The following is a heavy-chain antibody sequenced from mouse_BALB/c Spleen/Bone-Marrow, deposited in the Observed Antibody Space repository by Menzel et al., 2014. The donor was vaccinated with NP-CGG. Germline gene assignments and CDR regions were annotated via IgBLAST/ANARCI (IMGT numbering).Heavy chain of an antibody. CDR2: IWSGGST. V-gene: IGHV2-4-1*01. J-gene: IGHJ3*01. CDR1: GFSLTSYG. CDR3: ARSRYDRGFAY. Sequence: VQLQQSGPGLVQPSQSLTITCTVSGFSLTSYGVHWVRQSPGKGLEWLGVIWSGGSTDYNAAFISRLSISKDNSKSQIFFKMNSLQANDTAIYPCARSRYDRGFAYWGQGTLVTVSA. D-gene: IGHD2-12*01.